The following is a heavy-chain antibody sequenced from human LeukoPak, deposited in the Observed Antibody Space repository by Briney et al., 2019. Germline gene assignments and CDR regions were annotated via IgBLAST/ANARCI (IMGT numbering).Heavy chain of an antibody. V-gene: IGHV4-59*12. D-gene: IGHD3-10*01. CDR1: GGSISSYY. CDR2: IYYSGST. J-gene: IGHJ5*02. CDR3: ARDREEITMVRGVTQTDNWFDP. Sequence: PSETLSLTCTVSGGSISSYYWSWIRQPPGKGLEWIGYIYYSGSTNYNPSLNSRVTISVDTSKNQFSLKLSSVTAADTAVYYCARDREEITMVRGVTQTDNWFDPWGQGTLVTVSS.